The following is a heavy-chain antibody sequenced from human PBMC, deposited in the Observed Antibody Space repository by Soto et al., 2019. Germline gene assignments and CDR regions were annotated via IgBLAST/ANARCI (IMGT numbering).Heavy chain of an antibody. CDR2: ISGSGGST. V-gene: IGHV3-23*01. CDR1: GFPFSSYA. J-gene: IGHJ4*02. D-gene: IGHD3-10*01. Sequence: EVQLLGSGGGLVQPGGSLGLSCAASGFPFSSYAMTWVRQAPGKGLEWVSLISGSGGSTYYADSVKGRFTISRDNSRDTMYLQMNSLIAEDTAVYYFAKVHGSGSYNNFPDYWGQGTLVTVSS. CDR3: AKVHGSGSYNNFPDY.